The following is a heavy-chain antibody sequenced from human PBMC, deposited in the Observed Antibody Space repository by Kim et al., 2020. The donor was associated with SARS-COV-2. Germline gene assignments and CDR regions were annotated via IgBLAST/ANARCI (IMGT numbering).Heavy chain of an antibody. D-gene: IGHD3-10*01. CDR2: INTNTGNP. V-gene: IGHV7-4-1*02. CDR3: ARPRITMVRGPTGLYYYYGMDV. CDR1: GYTFTSYA. J-gene: IGHJ6*02. Sequence: ASVKVSCKASGYTFTSYAMNWVRQAPGQGLEWMGWINTNTGNPTYAQGFTGRFVFSLDTSVSTAYLQLSSLKAEDTAVYYCARPRITMVRGPTGLYYYYGMDVWGQGTPVTVSS.